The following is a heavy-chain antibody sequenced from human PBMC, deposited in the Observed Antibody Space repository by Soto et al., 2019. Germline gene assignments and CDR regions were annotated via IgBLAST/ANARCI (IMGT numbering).Heavy chain of an antibody. CDR2: IDYSGTT. CDR3: ARQRRGGYWFAP. J-gene: IGHJ5*02. CDR1: GGSINSDDHY. V-gene: IGHV4-30-4*01. Sequence: QVQVQESGPGLVKPSQTLSLTCSVSGGSINSDDHYWTWIRQPPGKGLEWIGSIDYSGTTNYNPSLKSRITVSLHTSQTQVSLTLTSVTAADTALYYCARQRRGGYWFAPWGQGTPVTVSS.